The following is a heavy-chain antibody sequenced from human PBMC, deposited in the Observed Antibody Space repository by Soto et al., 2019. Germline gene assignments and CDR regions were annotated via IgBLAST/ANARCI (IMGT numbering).Heavy chain of an antibody. D-gene: IGHD6-19*01. V-gene: IGHV1-2*04. CDR2: INPNSGGT. CDR3: ARGSPYSSGWYNWFDP. Sequence: QVQLVQSGAEVKKPGASVKVSCKASGYTFTGYYMHWVRQAPGQGLEWMGWINPNSGGTNYAQKFQGWVTMTRDTSINTAYMELSRLRSDDTAVYYCARGSPYSSGWYNWFDPWGQGTLVTVSS. J-gene: IGHJ5*02. CDR1: GYTFTGYY.